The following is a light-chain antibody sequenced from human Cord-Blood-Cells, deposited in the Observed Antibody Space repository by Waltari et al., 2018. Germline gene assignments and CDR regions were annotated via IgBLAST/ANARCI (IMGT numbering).Light chain of an antibody. V-gene: IGLV1-47*01. CDR1: RSNIGSNY. Sequence: QSVLTQPPSASGTPGQRVTISCSGSRSNIGSNYVYWYQQLPGTAPKLLIYRNNQRPPGVPDRFVVSKSGTSASLAISGLRSEDEADYYCAAWDDSLSGRVFGGGTKLTVL. J-gene: IGLJ3*02. CDR2: RNN. CDR3: AAWDDSLSGRV.